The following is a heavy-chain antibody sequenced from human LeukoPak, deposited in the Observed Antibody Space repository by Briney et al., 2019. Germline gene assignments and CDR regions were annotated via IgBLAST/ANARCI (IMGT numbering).Heavy chain of an antibody. V-gene: IGHV3-48*03. J-gene: IGHJ3*02. CDR1: GFNFNTYE. CDR3: ARDVEGGTFDI. D-gene: IGHD3-16*01. CDR2: ICGRGTTK. Sequence: GGSLRLSCAASGFNFNTYEMNWVRQAPGKGLEWVSYICGRGTTKYYADSVKGRFTISRDNAKNSLFLEMSSLRADDTAVYFCARDVEGGTFDIWGQGTTVTVSS.